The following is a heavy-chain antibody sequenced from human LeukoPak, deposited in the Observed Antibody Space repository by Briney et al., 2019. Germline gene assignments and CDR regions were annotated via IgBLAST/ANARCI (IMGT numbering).Heavy chain of an antibody. CDR3: ARHAVARYYYYYMDV. Sequence: ASVKVSCKASGYTFTGYYMHWVRQAPGQGLEWMGWINPNSGGTNYAQKFQGRVTITADESTSTAYMELSSLRSEDTAVYYCARHAVARYYYYYMDVWGKGTTVTVSS. J-gene: IGHJ6*03. CDR1: GYTFTGYY. V-gene: IGHV1-2*02. CDR2: INPNSGGT. D-gene: IGHD5-12*01.